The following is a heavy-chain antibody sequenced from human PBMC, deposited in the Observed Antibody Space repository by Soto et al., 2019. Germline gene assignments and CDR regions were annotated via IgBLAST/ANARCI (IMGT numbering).Heavy chain of an antibody. V-gene: IGHV3-64*01. Sequence: GGSLRLSCAASGFTFSSYAMHWVRQAPGKGLEYVSAISSNGGSTYYANSVKGRFTISRDNSKNTLYLQMGSLRAEDMAVYYCARQYYFGSGSYYNRPFDFWGQGTLVTVSS. CDR1: GFTFSSYA. CDR2: ISSNGGST. CDR3: ARQYYFGSGSYYNRPFDF. J-gene: IGHJ4*02. D-gene: IGHD3-10*01.